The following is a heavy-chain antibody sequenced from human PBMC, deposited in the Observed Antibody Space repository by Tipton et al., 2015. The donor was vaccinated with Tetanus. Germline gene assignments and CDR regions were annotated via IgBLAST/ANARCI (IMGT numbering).Heavy chain of an antibody. Sequence: GLVKPSETLSLTCTVSGGSISSSSYYWGWIRQPPGKGLEWIGSIYYSGSTYYNPSLKSRVTISVDTSKNQFSLKLRSVTAADTAVYYCARGYCSGGSCYLYGDYFDYWGQGTLVTVSS. V-gene: IGHV4-39*01. CDR3: ARGYCSGGSCYLYGDYFDY. CDR2: IYYSGST. D-gene: IGHD2-15*01. CDR1: GGSISSSSYY. J-gene: IGHJ4*01.